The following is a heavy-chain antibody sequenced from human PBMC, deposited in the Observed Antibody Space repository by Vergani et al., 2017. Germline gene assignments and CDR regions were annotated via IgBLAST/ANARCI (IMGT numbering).Heavy chain of an antibody. D-gene: IGHD2-2*02. Sequence: EVQLVESGAEVKKPGESLKISCKGSGYSFTSYWIGWVRQMPGKGLEWMGIIYPGDSDTRYSPSFQGQVTISADKSISTAYLQWSSLKASDTAMYYCARRSYCSSTSCYIDYWGQGTLVTVSS. V-gene: IGHV5-51*03. CDR2: IYPGDSDT. CDR3: ARRSYCSSTSCYIDY. J-gene: IGHJ4*02. CDR1: GYSFTSYW.